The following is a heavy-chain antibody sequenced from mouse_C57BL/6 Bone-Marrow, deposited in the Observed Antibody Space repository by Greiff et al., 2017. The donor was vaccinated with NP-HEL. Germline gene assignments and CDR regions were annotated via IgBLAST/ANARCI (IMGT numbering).Heavy chain of an antibody. J-gene: IGHJ3*01. V-gene: IGHV5-4*01. CDR1: GFTFSSYA. Sequence: EVHLVESGGGLVKPGGSLKLSCAASGFTFSSYAMSWVRQTPEKRLEWVATISDGGSYTYYPDNVKGRVTISRDNAKNNLYLQMSHLKSEDTAMYYCARDGYGSTPGFAYWGQGTLVTVSA. CDR3: ARDGYGSTPGFAY. CDR2: ISDGGSYT. D-gene: IGHD1-1*01.